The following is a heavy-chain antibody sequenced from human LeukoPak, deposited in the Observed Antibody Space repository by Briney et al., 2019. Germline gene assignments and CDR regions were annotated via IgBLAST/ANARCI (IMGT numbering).Heavy chain of an antibody. CDR1: GGSISSYY. CDR3: ARYEYSSSKGAFDI. Sequence: SETLSLTCTVSGGSISSYYWSWIRQPPGKGLEWIGYIYYSGRTNYNPSLKSRVTISVDTSKNQFSLKLSSVTAADTAVYYCARYEYSSSKGAFDIWGQGTMVTVSS. V-gene: IGHV4-59*01. CDR2: IYYSGRT. J-gene: IGHJ3*02. D-gene: IGHD6-6*01.